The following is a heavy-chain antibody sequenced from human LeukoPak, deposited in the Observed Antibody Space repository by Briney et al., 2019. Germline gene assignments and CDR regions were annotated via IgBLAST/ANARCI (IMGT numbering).Heavy chain of an antibody. CDR2: IYPNSGAT. Sequence: APVKVSCKASGYTFTGYYMHWVRQAPGQGLEWMGYIYPNSGATKYAQKSQGRVTMTRDTSISTAYMELSGLRSDDTAVYYCGTLLSNGPFDYWGQGSLVTVSS. CDR3: GTLLSNGPFDY. V-gene: IGHV1-2*02. J-gene: IGHJ4*02. CDR1: GYTFTGYY.